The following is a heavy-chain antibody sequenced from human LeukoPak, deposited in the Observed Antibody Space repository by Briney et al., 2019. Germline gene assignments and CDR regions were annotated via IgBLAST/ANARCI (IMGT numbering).Heavy chain of an antibody. CDR2: IYYSGST. Sequence: SETLSLTCTVSGGSISSSSYYWGWIRQPPGKGLEWIGSIYYSGSTYYKPSLKSRVTISVDTSKNQFSLKLSSVTAADTAVYYCASYYGSGSYYCFDYWGQGTLVTVSS. D-gene: IGHD3-10*01. CDR3: ASYYGSGSYYCFDY. CDR1: GGSISSSSYY. V-gene: IGHV4-39*07. J-gene: IGHJ4*02.